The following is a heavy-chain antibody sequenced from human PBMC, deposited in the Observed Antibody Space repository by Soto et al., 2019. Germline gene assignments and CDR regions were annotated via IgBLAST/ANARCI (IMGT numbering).Heavy chain of an antibody. Sequence: GGSLRLSCAASGFTFSNNAMSWVRQAPEKGLDWVSAISGSGGSTWYADSVKGRFTISRDNSKNTLFLEMNSLRVEDTAVYYCAKGSASARPYYFDSWGQGTLVTVSS. CDR2: ISGSGGST. J-gene: IGHJ4*02. V-gene: IGHV3-23*01. CDR3: AKGSASARPYYFDS. CDR1: GFTFSNNA. D-gene: IGHD2-21*01.